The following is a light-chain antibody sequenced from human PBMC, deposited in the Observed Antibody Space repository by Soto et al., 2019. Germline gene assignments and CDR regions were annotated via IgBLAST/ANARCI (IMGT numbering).Light chain of an antibody. V-gene: IGKV3-20*01. CDR3: QQYGSAPWT. CDR2: GAS. J-gene: IGKJ1*01. Sequence: EIVLTQSPGTLSLSPGERATLSCRASQSVGSSHLAWYQQKPGQAPSLLMYGASSRATGIPDRFSGSGSGTDFTLTISSLEPEDFAVYYCQQYGSAPWTFGQGTKVEIK. CDR1: QSVGSSH.